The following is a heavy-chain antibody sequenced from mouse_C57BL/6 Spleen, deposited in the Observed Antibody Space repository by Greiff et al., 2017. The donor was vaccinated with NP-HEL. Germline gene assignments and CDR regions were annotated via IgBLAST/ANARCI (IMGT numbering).Heavy chain of an antibody. CDR3: AREGDLGLRYFDY. J-gene: IGHJ2*01. CDR2: INPSTGGT. D-gene: IGHD4-1*01. Sequence: EVKLVESGPELVKPGASVKISCKASGYSFTGYYMNWVKQSPEKSLEWIGEINPSTGGTTYNQKFKAKATLTVDKSSSTAYMQLKSLTSEDSAVYYCAREGDLGLRYFDYWGQGTTLTVSS. V-gene: IGHV1-42*01. CDR1: GYSFTGYY.